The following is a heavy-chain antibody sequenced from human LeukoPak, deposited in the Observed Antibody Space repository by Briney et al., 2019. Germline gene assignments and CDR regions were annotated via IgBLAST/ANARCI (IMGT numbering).Heavy chain of an antibody. CDR2: IKQDGSEK. Sequence: GGSLRLSCAASGFTFSSYWMSWVRQAPGKGLEWVANIKQDGSEKYYVDSVKGRFTISRDNAKNSLYLQMNSLRAEDTAVYYCARDGEGWLLFHPDFDYWGQGTLVTVSS. CDR3: ARDGEGWLLFHPDFDY. CDR1: GFTFSSYW. D-gene: IGHD5-24*01. J-gene: IGHJ4*02. V-gene: IGHV3-7*01.